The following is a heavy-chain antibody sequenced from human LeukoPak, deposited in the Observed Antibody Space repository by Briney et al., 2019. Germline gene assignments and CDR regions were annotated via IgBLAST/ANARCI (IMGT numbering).Heavy chain of an antibody. V-gene: IGHV1-18*01. Sequence: VASVKVSCKASGYTFTSYGISWGREAPGQGREWMGWISAYNGNTNYAQKLQGRVTMTTDTSTSTAYMEMWSWRSDDTAVYYCASGISDASSGYDSWGQGTLVNVSS. CDR3: ASGISDASSGYDS. CDR2: ISAYNGNT. CDR1: GYTFTSYG. D-gene: IGHD3-22*01. J-gene: IGHJ4*02.